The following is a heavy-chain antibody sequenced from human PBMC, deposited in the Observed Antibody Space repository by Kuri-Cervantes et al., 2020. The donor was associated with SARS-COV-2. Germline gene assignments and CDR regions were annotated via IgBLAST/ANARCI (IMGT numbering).Heavy chain of an antibody. Sequence: GESLKISCAVSGFTFSDYSMHWVRQGPGRGLVWVSRIKSDGSSTSYADSVEGRFTISRDNAKNTLYLQMNSLRAEDTAVYYCARAVSGGNYHYDFWGQGALVTVSS. D-gene: IGHD4-23*01. V-gene: IGHV3-74*01. CDR1: GFTFSDYS. J-gene: IGHJ4*02. CDR3: ARAVSGGNYHYDF. CDR2: IKSDGSST.